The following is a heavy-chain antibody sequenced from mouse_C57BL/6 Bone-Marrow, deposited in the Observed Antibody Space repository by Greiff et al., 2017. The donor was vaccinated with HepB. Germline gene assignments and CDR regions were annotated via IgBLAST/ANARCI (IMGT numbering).Heavy chain of an antibody. Sequence: VQLQQSEPELVKPGASVKISCKASGYTFTDYYMNWVKQSHGKSLEWIGDINPNNGGTSYNQKFKGKATLTVDKSSSTAYMELRSLTSEDSAVYYCAREGSSYGFDVWGTGTTVTVSS. CDR3: AREGSSYGFDV. D-gene: IGHD1-1*01. J-gene: IGHJ1*03. V-gene: IGHV1-26*01. CDR1: GYTFTDYY. CDR2: INPNNGGT.